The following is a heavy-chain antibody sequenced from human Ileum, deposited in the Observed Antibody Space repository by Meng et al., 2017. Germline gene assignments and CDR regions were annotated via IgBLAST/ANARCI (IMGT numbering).Heavy chain of an antibody. CDR1: GTW. Sequence: VVLPRSGPSAVDTSGTLSFTVAVSGTWWSWVRQPPGKGLEWIGEIFQSGSTNYNPSLKSRVTISIDKSKSQISLQLSAVTAADTAVYSCATSNDRDVYYLGYWGQGTLVTVSS. J-gene: IGHJ4*02. CDR2: IFQSGST. CDR3: ATSNDRDVYYLGY. V-gene: IGHV4-4*02. D-gene: IGHD3-22*01.